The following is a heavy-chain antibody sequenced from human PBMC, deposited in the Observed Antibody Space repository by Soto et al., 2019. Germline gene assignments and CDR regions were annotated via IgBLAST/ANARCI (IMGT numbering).Heavy chain of an antibody. V-gene: IGHV4-59*01. CDR2: IYYSGST. J-gene: IGHJ4*02. D-gene: IGHD3-10*01. Sequence: SVTMSLTCTVAGGNISSYDGSWIRQPTGKELEWIGYIYYSGSTNYNPSLKSRVTISVDTSKNQFSLKLSSVTAADTAVYYCATGYASGTYYLDYWGQGTLVTVPQ. CDR3: ATGYASGTYYLDY. CDR1: GGNISSYD.